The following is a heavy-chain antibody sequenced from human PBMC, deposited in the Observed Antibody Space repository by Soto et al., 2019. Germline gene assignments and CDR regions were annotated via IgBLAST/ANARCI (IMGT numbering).Heavy chain of an antibody. Sequence: QVQLVESGGGVVQPGRSLRLSCAASGFTFSSYAMHWVRQAPGKGLEWVAVISYDGSNKYYADSVKGRFTISRDNSKNTLYLQMNSLRAEDTAVYYCVREIAVAGVIQHWGQGTLVTVSS. CDR1: GFTFSSYA. V-gene: IGHV3-30-3*01. CDR2: ISYDGSNK. CDR3: VREIAVAGVIQH. J-gene: IGHJ1*01. D-gene: IGHD6-19*01.